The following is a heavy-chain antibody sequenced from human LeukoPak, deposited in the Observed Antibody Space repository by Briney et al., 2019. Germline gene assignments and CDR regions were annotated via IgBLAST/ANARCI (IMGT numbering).Heavy chain of an antibody. Sequence: PGGSLRLSCAASGFTFSSYWMSWVRQAPGKGLEWVANIKQDGSEKYYVDSVKGRFTISRDNAKNSLYLQMNSLRAEDTAVYYCARLGSNYYYYMEVWGKGTTVTVSS. CDR1: GFTFSSYW. V-gene: IGHV3-7*01. J-gene: IGHJ6*03. D-gene: IGHD2-8*01. CDR3: ARLGSNYYYYMEV. CDR2: IKQDGSEK.